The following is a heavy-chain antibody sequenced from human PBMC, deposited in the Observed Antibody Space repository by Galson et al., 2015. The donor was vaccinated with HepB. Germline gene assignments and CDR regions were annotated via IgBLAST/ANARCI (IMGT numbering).Heavy chain of an antibody. J-gene: IGHJ4*02. V-gene: IGHV4-4*02. CDR3: ARLATRTGPSDS. D-gene: IGHD1/OR15-1a*01. Sequence: ETLSLTCAVPGGSLSGTKWWNWVRQPPGKGLEWIGEIYHSGSPNYNPSLKSRVTISVDKSKNHISLRLTSVTAADTAVYYCARLATRTGPSDSWGQGTLVTVAS. CDR1: GGSLSGTKW. CDR2: IYHSGSP.